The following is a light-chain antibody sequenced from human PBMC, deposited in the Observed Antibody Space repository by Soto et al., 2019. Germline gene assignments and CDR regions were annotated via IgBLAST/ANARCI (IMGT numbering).Light chain of an antibody. CDR2: AAS. J-gene: IGKJ1*01. CDR1: QSISSY. CDR3: QQSYSSPPT. V-gene: IGKV1-39*01. Sequence: DIQMTQSPSSLSASGGDRVTITCRASQSISSYLNWYQQKPGKAPKVLIYAASSLQSGVPSRFSGSRSGPDFTLTISSLQPEDFATYYCQQSYSSPPTFGQGTKVDIK.